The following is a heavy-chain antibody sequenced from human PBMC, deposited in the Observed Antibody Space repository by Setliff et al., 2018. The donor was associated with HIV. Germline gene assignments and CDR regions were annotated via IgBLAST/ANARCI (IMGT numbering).Heavy chain of an antibody. V-gene: IGHV1-2*02. J-gene: IGHJ4*02. CDR1: GYTLTDYY. D-gene: IGHD3-22*01. CDR2: VNPHDGGT. Sequence: ASVKVSCKASGYTLTDYYVQWVRQAPGQGLEWMGWVNPHDGGTYYAQILEGRVTMTIDTSTSTAYMELRSLRSDDTAVYYCAKAYGTVVEALGYWGQGTLVTVSS. CDR3: AKAYGTVVEALGY.